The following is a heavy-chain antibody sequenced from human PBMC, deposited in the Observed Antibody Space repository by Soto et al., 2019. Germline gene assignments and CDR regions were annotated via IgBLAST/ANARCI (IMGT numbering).Heavy chain of an antibody. CDR3: ARDLGQDYGGNAGSLVVHNWFDP. D-gene: IGHD4-17*01. CDR2: IYYSGST. J-gene: IGHJ5*02. V-gene: IGHV4-59*01. CDR1: GGSISSYY. Sequence: SETLSLTCTVSGGSISSYYWSWIRQPPGKGLEWIGHIYYSGSTNYNPSLKSRVTISVDTCKNQFSLKLSSVTAADTAVYYCARDLGQDYGGNAGSLVVHNWFDPWGQGTLVTVS.